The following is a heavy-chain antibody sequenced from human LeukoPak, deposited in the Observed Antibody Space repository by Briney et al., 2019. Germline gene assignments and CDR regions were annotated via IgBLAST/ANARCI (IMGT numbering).Heavy chain of an antibody. Sequence: ASVKVSCKASGYTFTGYYMHWVRQAPGQGLEWMGWINPNSGGTNYAQKFQGWVTMTRDTSISTAYMELSRLRSDDTAVYYCAIDSSGYYYTLDYWGQGTLVTVSS. V-gene: IGHV1-2*04. J-gene: IGHJ4*02. CDR2: INPNSGGT. CDR3: AIDSSGYYYTLDY. CDR1: GYTFTGYY. D-gene: IGHD3-22*01.